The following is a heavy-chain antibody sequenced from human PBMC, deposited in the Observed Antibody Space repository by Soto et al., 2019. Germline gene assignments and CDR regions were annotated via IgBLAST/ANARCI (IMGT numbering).Heavy chain of an antibody. CDR2: ISGSGGST. J-gene: IGHJ4*02. Sequence: GGSLRLSCAASGFTFSSYAMSRVRQAPGKGLEWVSAISGSGGSTYYADSVKGRFTISRDNSKNTLYLQMNSLRAEDTAVYYCAKDRYCSSTSCYADYWGQGTLVTVSS. V-gene: IGHV3-23*01. CDR3: AKDRYCSSTSCYADY. CDR1: GFTFSSYA. D-gene: IGHD2-2*01.